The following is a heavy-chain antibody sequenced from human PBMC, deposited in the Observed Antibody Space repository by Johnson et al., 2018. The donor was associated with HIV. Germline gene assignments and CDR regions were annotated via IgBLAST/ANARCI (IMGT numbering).Heavy chain of an antibody. J-gene: IGHJ3*01. CDR2: INWNGIRT. D-gene: IGHD2-2*01. CDR1: GFTFSSYG. Sequence: QVQLVESGGGVVQPGGSLRLSCATSGFTFSSYGMHWVRQAQGEGLEWVFGINWNGIRTTYADSVKGRFSISRDTSKNTLYLQMNSLRAEDTAVYYCARPAIVVLPAGAFDFWGPGTTVTVSS. CDR3: ARPAIVVLPAGAFDF. V-gene: IGHV3-NL1*01.